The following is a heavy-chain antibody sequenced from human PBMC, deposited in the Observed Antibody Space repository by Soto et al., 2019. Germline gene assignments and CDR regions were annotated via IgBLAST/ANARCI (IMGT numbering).Heavy chain of an antibody. Sequence: GGSLRLSCAASGFTFSSYAMSWVRQAPGKGLEWVSAISGSGGSTYYADSVKGRFTISRDNSKNTLYLQMNSLRAEDTAIYYCAKDHLAAAGLPPCWFDPWGQGTLVTVSS. CDR2: ISGSGGST. V-gene: IGHV3-23*01. J-gene: IGHJ5*02. CDR3: AKDHLAAAGLPPCWFDP. CDR1: GFTFSSYA. D-gene: IGHD6-13*01.